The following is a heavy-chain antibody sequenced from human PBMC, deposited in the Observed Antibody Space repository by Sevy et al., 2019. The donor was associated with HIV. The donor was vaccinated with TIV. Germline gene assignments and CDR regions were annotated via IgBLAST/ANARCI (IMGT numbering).Heavy chain of an antibody. CDR3: ARGGRDPVDY. V-gene: IGHV4-61*02. J-gene: IGHJ4*02. D-gene: IGHD3-16*01. CDR1: GVSISSGSYY. CDR2: IYTSGST. Sequence: SETLSLTCTVSGVSISSGSYYWSWIRQPAGKGLEWIGRIYTSGSTNYNPSLKSRVTISVDTSKNQFSLKLSSVTAADTAVYYCARGGRDPVDYWGQGTLVTVSS.